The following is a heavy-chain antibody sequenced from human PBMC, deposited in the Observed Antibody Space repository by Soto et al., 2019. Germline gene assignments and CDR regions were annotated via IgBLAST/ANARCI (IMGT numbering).Heavy chain of an antibody. J-gene: IGHJ4*02. CDR2: INHSGST. CDR3: ARGIFGDYRLDFDY. V-gene: IGHV4-34*01. CDR1: GGSFSGYY. Sequence: QVQLQQWGAGLLKPSETLSLTCAVYGGSFSGYYWSWIRQPPGKGLEWIGEINHSGSTNYNPSLKSRVTISVDTSKNQFSLKLSSVTAADTAVYYCARGIFGDYRLDFDYWGQGTLVTVSS. D-gene: IGHD4-17*01.